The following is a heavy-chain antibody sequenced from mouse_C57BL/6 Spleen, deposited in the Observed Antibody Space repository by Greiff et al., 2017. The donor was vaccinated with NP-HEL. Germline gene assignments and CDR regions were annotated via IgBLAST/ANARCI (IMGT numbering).Heavy chain of an antibody. D-gene: IGHD1-1*01. CDR1: GFSLTSYG. Sequence: VQRVESGPGLVQPSQSLSIPCTVSGFSLTSYGVHWVRQSPGKGLEWLGVIWSGGSTDYNAAFISRLSISKDNSKSQVFFKMNSLQADDTAIYYCARNWITTVVATNAMDYWGQGTSVTVSS. CDR3: ARNWITTVVATNAMDY. J-gene: IGHJ4*01. V-gene: IGHV2-2*01. CDR2: IWSGGST.